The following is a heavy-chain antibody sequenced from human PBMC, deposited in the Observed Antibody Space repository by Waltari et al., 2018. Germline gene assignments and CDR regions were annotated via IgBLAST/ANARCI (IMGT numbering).Heavy chain of an antibody. Sequence: QVQLQESGPGLVKPSETLSLTCTVSGGSISSYYWSWIRQPPGKGLEWIGYIYYSGSTNYNPSLKSRVTISVDTSKNQFSLKLTSVTAADTAVYYCARGSRGYSYGWGQGTLVTVSS. CDR2: IYYSGST. D-gene: IGHD5-18*01. V-gene: IGHV4-59*01. J-gene: IGHJ4*02. CDR3: ARGSRGYSYG. CDR1: GGSISSYY.